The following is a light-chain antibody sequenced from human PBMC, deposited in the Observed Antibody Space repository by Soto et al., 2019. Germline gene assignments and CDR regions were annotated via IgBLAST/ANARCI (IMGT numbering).Light chain of an antibody. CDR1: SSDVGGYNY. V-gene: IGLV2-14*01. Sequence: QSVLTQPASVSGSPGQSITISCTGTSSDVGGYNYVSWYQQHPGQARKLMIYEVSNRPSGVSNRCSGSKSGNTASLTISGLQAEDEADYYCSSYTSSSTDVVFGGGTKVTVL. CDR2: EVS. J-gene: IGLJ2*01. CDR3: SSYTSSSTDVV.